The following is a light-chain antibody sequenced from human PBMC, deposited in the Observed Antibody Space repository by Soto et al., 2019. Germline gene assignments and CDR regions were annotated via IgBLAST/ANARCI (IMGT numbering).Light chain of an antibody. V-gene: IGKV1-39*01. Sequence: DIQMTQSPDFLSASVGDRVTITCRASQGISSHLNWYQQKPGKAPKLLIHAASTLQSGAPSRFSGSGSGTDFTLTINTLQPEDFATYYCQQSYSVPITFGQGTRLEI. CDR1: QGISSH. CDR2: AAS. J-gene: IGKJ5*01. CDR3: QQSYSVPIT.